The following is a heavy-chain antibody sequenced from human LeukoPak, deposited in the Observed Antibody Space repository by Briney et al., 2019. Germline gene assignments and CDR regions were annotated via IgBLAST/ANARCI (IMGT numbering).Heavy chain of an antibody. CDR2: INPNSGGT. CDR3: ARGVVVVVPAAVSYYYYYYMDV. V-gene: IGHV1-2*02. CDR1: GYTFTGYY. J-gene: IGHJ6*03. Sequence: GASVKLSCKASGYTFTGYYMHWVRQPPGQGLEWMGWINPNSGGTNYAQKFQGRVTMTRDTSISTAYMELSRLRSDDTAVYSCARGVVVVVPAAVSYYYYYYMDVWGKGTTVTVSS. D-gene: IGHD2-2*01.